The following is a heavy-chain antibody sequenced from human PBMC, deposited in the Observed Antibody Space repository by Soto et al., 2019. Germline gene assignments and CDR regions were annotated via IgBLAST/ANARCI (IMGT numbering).Heavy chain of an antibody. CDR3: AREWDTAMKGSDAFDI. V-gene: IGHV1-69*13. D-gene: IGHD5-18*01. CDR2: IIPIFGTA. Sequence: SVKVSCKASGGTFSSHAISWVRQAPGQGLEWMGGIIPIFGTANYAQKFQGRVTITADESTSTAYMELSSLRSEDTAVYYCAREWDTAMKGSDAFDIWGQGTMVNVSS. CDR1: GGTFSSHA. J-gene: IGHJ3*02.